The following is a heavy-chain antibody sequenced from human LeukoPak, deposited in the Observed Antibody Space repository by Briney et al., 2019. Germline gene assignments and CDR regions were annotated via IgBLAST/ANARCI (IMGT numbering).Heavy chain of an antibody. CDR1: GFTFSSHD. D-gene: IGHD6-19*01. Sequence: PGGSLRLSCAASGFTFSSHDMSWVRQAPGKGLEWVATIRGSVDNTYYADSVKGRFTISRDNSRNTLYLQMNSLRVDDTAVYYCAKDARRYSGWYFFDHWGQGTLVTVSS. V-gene: IGHV3-23*01. CDR3: AKDARRYSGWYFFDH. CDR2: IRGSVDNT. J-gene: IGHJ4*02.